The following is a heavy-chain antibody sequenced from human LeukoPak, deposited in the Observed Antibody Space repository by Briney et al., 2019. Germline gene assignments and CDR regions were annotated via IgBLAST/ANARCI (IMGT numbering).Heavy chain of an antibody. CDR3: AKDVTYYYDSSGPFDY. CDR1: GFTFSSYA. J-gene: IGHJ4*02. CDR2: ISGSGGST. Sequence: GGSLRLSCAASGFTFSSYAMSWVRQAPGKGLEWVSAISGSGGSTYYADSVKGRFTISRDNSKNTLYLQMNSLRAEDTAVYYCAKDVTYYYDSSGPFDYWGQGTLATVSS. V-gene: IGHV3-23*01. D-gene: IGHD3-22*01.